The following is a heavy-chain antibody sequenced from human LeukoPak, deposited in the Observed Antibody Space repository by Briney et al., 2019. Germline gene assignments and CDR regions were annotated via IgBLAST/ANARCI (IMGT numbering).Heavy chain of an antibody. D-gene: IGHD3-22*01. Sequence: SETLSLTCTVSGGSISSSSYYWGWIRQPPGKGLEWIGSIYYSGSTYYNPSLKSRVTISVDTSKNQFSLKLSSVTAADTSVYYCASIPSYYYDSSGYPDYWGQGTLVTVSS. V-gene: IGHV4-39*01. CDR3: ASIPSYYYDSSGYPDY. CDR2: IYYSGST. CDR1: GGSISSSSYY. J-gene: IGHJ4*02.